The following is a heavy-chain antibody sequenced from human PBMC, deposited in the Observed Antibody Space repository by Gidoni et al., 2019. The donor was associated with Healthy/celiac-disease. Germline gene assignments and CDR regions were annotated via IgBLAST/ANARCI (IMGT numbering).Heavy chain of an antibody. J-gene: IGHJ4*02. D-gene: IGHD2-2*01. Sequence: SRVTISVDTSKNQFSLKLSSVTAADTAVYYCARGPIQYHVGFDYWGQGTLVTVSS. V-gene: IGHV4-34*01. CDR3: ARGPIQYHVGFDY.